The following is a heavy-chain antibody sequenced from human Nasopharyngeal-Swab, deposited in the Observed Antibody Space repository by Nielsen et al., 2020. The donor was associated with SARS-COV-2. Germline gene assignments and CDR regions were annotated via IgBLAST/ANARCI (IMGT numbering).Heavy chain of an antibody. D-gene: IGHD3-22*01. CDR3: LRGDSRDV. CDR2: ISYDGSNK. V-gene: IGHV3-30-3*01. CDR1: GFAFSSYA. J-gene: IGHJ3*01. Sequence: GGSLRLSCAASGFAFSSYAMHWVRQAPGKGLEWVAVISYDGSNKYYAGSVKGRFTISRENAKNSLYLQMNSLGAEDTAVYYCLRGDSRDVWGQGTMVTVSS.